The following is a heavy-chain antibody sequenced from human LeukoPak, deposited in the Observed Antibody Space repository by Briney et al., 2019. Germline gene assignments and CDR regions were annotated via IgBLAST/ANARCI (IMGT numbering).Heavy chain of an antibody. CDR1: GGTFSSYA. CDR3: ARDLAGSMSYYYGMDV. Sequence: ASVKVSCKASGGTFSSYAISWVRQAPGQGLEWMGGIIPIFGTANYAQKFQGRVTITADESTSTAYMELSSLSSEDTAVYYCARDLAGSMSYYYGMDVWGQGTTVTVSS. CDR2: IIPIFGTA. V-gene: IGHV1-69*13. D-gene: IGHD3-10*01. J-gene: IGHJ6*02.